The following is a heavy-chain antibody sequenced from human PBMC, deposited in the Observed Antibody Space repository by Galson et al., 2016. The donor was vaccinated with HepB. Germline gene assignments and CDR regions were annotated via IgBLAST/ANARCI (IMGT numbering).Heavy chain of an antibody. J-gene: IGHJ1*01. CDR3: SSRYDFWSGYPFQH. Sequence: SLRLSCAASGFTFGIYAMNWVRQVPGKGPEWVSSISGSGGKTYYKDSVKDRFTVSRDNSKNNLYLQMNHLRVEDTAIYYCSSRYDFWSGYPFQHWGQGTLVTVSS. D-gene: IGHD3-3*01. CDR1: GFTFGIYA. V-gene: IGHV3-23*01. CDR2: ISGSGGKT.